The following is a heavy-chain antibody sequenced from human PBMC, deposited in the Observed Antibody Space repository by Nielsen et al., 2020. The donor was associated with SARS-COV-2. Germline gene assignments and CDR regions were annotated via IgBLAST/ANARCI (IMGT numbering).Heavy chain of an antibody. D-gene: IGHD6-19*01. CDR2: ISGRGSMI. Sequence: GESLKISCAGSGFIFDNYAINWVRQAPGKGLESVSTISGRGSMIYYTDSVKGRLTISRDSSKNTVFLEMNSLRAGDTSIYYCTKVPNRSGPPLFYGMDGWVQGTTVIVSS. CDR1: GFIFDNYA. J-gene: IGHJ6*02. CDR3: TKVPNRSGPPLFYGMDG. V-gene: IGHV3-23*01.